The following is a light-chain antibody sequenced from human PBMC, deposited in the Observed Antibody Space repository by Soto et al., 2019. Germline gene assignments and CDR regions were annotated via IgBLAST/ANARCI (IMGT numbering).Light chain of an antibody. CDR3: QQYQTYPWT. V-gene: IGKV1-5*03. CDR2: KAS. CDR1: QSISGW. Sequence: DIQMTQSPSTLSASVGDRVTITCRASQSISGWLAWYQQKPGKAPKLLIHKASSLESGVPSRFGGSESGTEFTLTITSRQPDDFATYYCQQYQTYPWTFGQGTKVEIK. J-gene: IGKJ1*01.